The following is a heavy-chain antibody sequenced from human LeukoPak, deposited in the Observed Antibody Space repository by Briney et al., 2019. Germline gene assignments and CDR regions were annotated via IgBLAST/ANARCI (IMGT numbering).Heavy chain of an antibody. D-gene: IGHD6-13*01. Sequence: GGSLRPSCAASGFTFSSYSMNWVRQAPGKGLEWVSSISSSSSYIYYADSVKGRFTISRDNAKNSLYLQMNSLRAEDTAVYYCARGRGHIAAAVRGSVYFDYWGQGTLVTVSS. CDR3: ARGRGHIAAAVRGSVYFDY. CDR1: GFTFSSYS. J-gene: IGHJ4*02. CDR2: ISSSSSYI. V-gene: IGHV3-21*01.